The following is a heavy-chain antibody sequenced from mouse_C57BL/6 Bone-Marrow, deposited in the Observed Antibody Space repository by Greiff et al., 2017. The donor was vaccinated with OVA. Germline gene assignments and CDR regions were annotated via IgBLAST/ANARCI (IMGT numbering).Heavy chain of an antibody. CDR3: ASLYKAGFAY. CDR2: IWSGGST. V-gene: IGHV2-5*01. D-gene: IGHD6-1*01. Sequence: LQQSGPGLVQPSQCLSITCTVSGFSLTSYGVHWVRQSPGKGLEWLGVIWSGGSTDYNAAFLSGPCITKDNAKSQVCFKMTSLQAVDTAIYDCASLYKAGFAYWGKGTRVTVSA. J-gene: IGHJ3*01. CDR1: GFSLTSYG.